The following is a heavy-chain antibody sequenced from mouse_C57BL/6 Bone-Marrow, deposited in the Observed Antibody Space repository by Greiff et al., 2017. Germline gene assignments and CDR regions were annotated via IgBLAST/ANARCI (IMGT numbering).Heavy chain of an antibody. CDR1: GYTFTSYW. J-gene: IGHJ2*01. V-gene: IGHV1-7*01. CDR2: INPSSGYT. Sequence: VQLLQSGAELAKPGASVKLSCKASGYTFTSYWMHWVKQRPGQGLEWIGYINPSSGYTKYNQKFKDKATLTADKPSSTAYMQLSSLTYEDSADYYCGPLLYLDYWGQGTTLTVSS. CDR3: GPLLYLDY. D-gene: IGHD2-1*01.